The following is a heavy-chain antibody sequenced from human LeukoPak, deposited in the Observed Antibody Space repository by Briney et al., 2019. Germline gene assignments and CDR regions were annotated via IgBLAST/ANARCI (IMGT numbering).Heavy chain of an antibody. J-gene: IGHJ4*02. CDR1: GFTVSTNY. CDR2: IYSGGST. V-gene: IGHV3-66*04. CDR3: ARPAVRAVAAVYYFDY. Sequence: GGSLRLSCAASGFTVSTNYMNWVRQAPGKGLEWVSVIYSGGSTYNADSVKGRFSISRDNSKNTLYLQMNSLRAEDTAVYYCARPAVRAVAAVYYFDYWGQGTLVTVSS. D-gene: IGHD6-19*01.